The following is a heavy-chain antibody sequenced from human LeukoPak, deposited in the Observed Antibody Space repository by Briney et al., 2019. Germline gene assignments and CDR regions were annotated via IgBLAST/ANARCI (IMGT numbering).Heavy chain of an antibody. CDR2: ISSSSSYI. D-gene: IGHD2-2*01. J-gene: IGHJ6*03. Sequence: GGSLRLSCAASGFTFSSYSMNWVRQAPGKGLEWVSSISSSSSYIYYADSVKGRFTISRDNAKNSLYLQMNSLRAEDTAVYYCARRGFVVVPAARYYYYYYMDVWGKGTTVTVSS. CDR3: ARRGFVVVPAARYYYYYYMDV. CDR1: GFTFSSYS. V-gene: IGHV3-21*01.